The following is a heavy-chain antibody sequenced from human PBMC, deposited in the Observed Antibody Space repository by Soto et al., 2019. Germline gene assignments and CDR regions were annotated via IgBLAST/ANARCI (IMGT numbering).Heavy chain of an antibody. CDR3: AREAGGTIYTRGTFDM. V-gene: IGHV1-18*01. Sequence: ASVKVSCKASGYTFTSHGISWLRQDPGQGLEWMGWISTYNGNTNYAQKLQGRVTMTTDTSTTTAYMELRSLRSDDTAVFYCAREAGGTIYTRGTFDMWGQGTVVTVS. D-gene: IGHD1-26*01. J-gene: IGHJ3*02. CDR1: GYTFTSHG. CDR2: ISTYNGNT.